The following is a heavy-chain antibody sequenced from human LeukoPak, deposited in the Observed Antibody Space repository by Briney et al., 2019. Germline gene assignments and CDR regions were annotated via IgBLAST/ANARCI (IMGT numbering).Heavy chain of an antibody. Sequence: GGSLRLSCAASGCTFSTYWMSWVRQAPGKGLEWVANIKEDGSEKYYGDSVKGRFTISRDNAKSSLYLEMNSLRVEDTAVYYCARDSSGYQWGQGTLVTVSS. D-gene: IGHD3-22*01. CDR3: ARDSSGYQ. CDR2: IKEDGSEK. J-gene: IGHJ4*02. CDR1: GCTFSTYW. V-gene: IGHV3-7*01.